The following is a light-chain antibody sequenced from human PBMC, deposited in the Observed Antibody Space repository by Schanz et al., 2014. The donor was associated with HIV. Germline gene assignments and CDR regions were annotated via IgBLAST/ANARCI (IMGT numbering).Light chain of an antibody. CDR2: QAS. J-gene: IGKJ1*01. V-gene: IGKV1-39*01. CDR1: QTIGRF. Sequence: IQMTQSPSTVSASVGDRVTITCRASQTIGRFLAWYQQKPGSAPVLLIYQASTLETGVPSRFSGSGSGTDFTLTISSLQPADFATYYCQQSYTTPRTFGQGTKVEIK. CDR3: QQSYTTPRT.